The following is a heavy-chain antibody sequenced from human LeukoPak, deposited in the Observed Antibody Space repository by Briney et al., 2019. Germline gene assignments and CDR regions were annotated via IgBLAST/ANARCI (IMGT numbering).Heavy chain of an antibody. CDR3: AREGGVPEASPFDS. V-gene: IGHV4-59*01. CDR2: IYYSGST. CDR1: GGSISSYY. D-gene: IGHD2-2*01. J-gene: IGHJ4*02. Sequence: PSETLSLTCTVSGGSISSYYWSWIRQPPGKGLEWIGYIYYSGSTNYNPSLKSRVTISVDTSKNQFSLKLSSVTAADTAVYYCAREGGVPEASPFDSWGQGTLVTVSS.